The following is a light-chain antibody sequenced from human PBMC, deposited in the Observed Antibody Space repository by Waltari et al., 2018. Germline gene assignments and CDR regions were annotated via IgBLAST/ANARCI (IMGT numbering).Light chain of an antibody. J-gene: IGLJ3*02. Sequence: QSALTQPRSVSGSPGPSVTISCTGTSSDVGGYNYVSWYQHHPGKAPKLIIYDVTKRPSGVPDRCSASKSDNTASLTISGLQAEDEADYYCCSYAGSITFWVFGGGTKLTVL. CDR3: CSYAGSITFWV. V-gene: IGLV2-11*01. CDR1: SSDVGGYNY. CDR2: DVT.